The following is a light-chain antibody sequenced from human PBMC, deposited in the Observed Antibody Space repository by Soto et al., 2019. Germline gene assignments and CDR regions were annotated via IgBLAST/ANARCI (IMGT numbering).Light chain of an antibody. V-gene: IGLV2-8*01. CDR1: SSDVGRYNR. Sequence: QSALTQPPSASGSTGQSVTISCTGTSSDVGRYNRVSWYQHYPGKAPKLMIYEVNKRPSEVPDRFSGSKSGNTASLTVSGLQAEDEADYYCCSFTGTTIGVFGGGTKVTVL. J-gene: IGLJ2*01. CDR3: CSFTGTTIGV. CDR2: EVN.